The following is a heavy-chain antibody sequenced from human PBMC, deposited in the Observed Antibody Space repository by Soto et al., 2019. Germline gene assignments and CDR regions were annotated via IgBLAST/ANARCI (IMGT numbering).Heavy chain of an antibody. CDR1: GDRVSSNSAA. CDR3: AREGITMVRGVIINWFDP. Sequence: SQTLSLTCAISGDRVSSNSAAWNWIRQSPSRGLEWLGRTYYRSKWYDDYAVSVKSRITINPDTSKNQYSLQLNSVTPEDTAVYYCAREGITMVRGVIINWFDPWGQGTLVTVSS. D-gene: IGHD3-10*01. CDR2: TYYRSKWYD. J-gene: IGHJ5*02. V-gene: IGHV6-1*01.